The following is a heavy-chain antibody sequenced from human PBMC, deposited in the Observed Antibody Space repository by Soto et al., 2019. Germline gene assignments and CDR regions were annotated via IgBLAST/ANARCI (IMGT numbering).Heavy chain of an antibody. V-gene: IGHV4-59*08. D-gene: IGHD1-1*01. CDR3: ARHYPIGNNWNYFDY. Sequence: SETLSLTCTVSDGSISSYYLGWIRQPPGKGLEWIGYIFYTGSTNSNPSLKSRVTISVDTSKNQFSLKLSSVTAADTAVYYCARHYPIGNNWNYFDYWGQGTLVTVS. J-gene: IGHJ4*02. CDR2: IFYTGST. CDR1: DGSISSYY.